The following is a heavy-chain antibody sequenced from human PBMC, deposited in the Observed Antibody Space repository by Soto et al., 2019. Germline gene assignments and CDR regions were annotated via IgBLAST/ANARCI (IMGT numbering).Heavy chain of an antibody. V-gene: IGHV4-59*01. J-gene: IGHJ3*02. CDR2: TSHTGTT. D-gene: IGHD5-12*01. Sequence: QVQLQESGPGLVKPSETLSLTCTVSGGSISSDYWTWIRQSPGKGLAWIAYTSHTGTTDYNPSLKSRVTTSLDTSKTQFSLKLSSVTAADTAVYYCARGPPWMAAFDIWGQGTKVTVSP. CDR1: GGSISSDY. CDR3: ARGPPWMAAFDI.